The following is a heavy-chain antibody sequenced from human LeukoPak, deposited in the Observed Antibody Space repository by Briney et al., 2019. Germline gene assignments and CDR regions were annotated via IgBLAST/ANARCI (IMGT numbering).Heavy chain of an antibody. CDR3: ARGRGSGSYYSYFDY. J-gene: IGHJ4*02. D-gene: IGHD3-10*01. V-gene: IGHV3-30*04. CDR2: ISYDGSNK. Sequence: GRSLRLSCAASGFTFSSYAMHWVRQAPGKGLEWVTVISYDGSNKYYADSVKGRFTISRDNSKNTLYLQMSSLRAEDTAVYYCARGRGSGSYYSYFDYWGQGTLVTVSS. CDR1: GFTFSSYA.